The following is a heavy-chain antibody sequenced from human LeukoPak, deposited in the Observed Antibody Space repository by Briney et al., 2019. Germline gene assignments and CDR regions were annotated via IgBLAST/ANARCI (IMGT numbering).Heavy chain of an antibody. V-gene: IGHV3-23*01. CDR3: ARGAIFVGGVGAQDY. CDR1: GFTFSSYA. J-gene: IGHJ4*02. Sequence: PGGSLRLSCAASGFTFSSYAMSWVRQAPGKGPEWVSGLSGSGGSTFYADSVKGRFTISRDNSKNTLFLQMHSLRAEDTAVYYCARGAIFVGGVGAQDYWGQGTLVTVSS. CDR2: LSGSGGST. D-gene: IGHD1-26*01.